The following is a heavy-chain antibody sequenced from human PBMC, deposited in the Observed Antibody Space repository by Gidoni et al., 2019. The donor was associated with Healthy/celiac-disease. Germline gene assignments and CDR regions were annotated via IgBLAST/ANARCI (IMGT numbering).Heavy chain of an antibody. Sequence: QVQLQESGPGLVKPSQTLSLTCTVSGGSISSGSYSWSWIRQPAGKGLEWIGRIYTSGSTNYNPSLKSRVTISVDTSKNQFSLKLSSVTAADTAVYYCARAGSSSPTANFDYWGQGTLVTVSS. D-gene: IGHD6-6*01. CDR1: GGSISSGSYS. CDR2: IYTSGST. V-gene: IGHV4-61*02. CDR3: ARAGSSSPTANFDY. J-gene: IGHJ4*02.